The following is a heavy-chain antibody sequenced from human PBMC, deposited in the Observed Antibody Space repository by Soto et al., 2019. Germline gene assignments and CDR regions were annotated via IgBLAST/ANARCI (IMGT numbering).Heavy chain of an antibody. J-gene: IGHJ4*02. V-gene: IGHV3-48*01. CDR3: ARDFRLTKAHIVVVGADTYYWDY. CDR2: ISRSSSTI. CDR1: GFTFSSYS. Sequence: EVQLVESGGGLVQPGGSLRLSCAASGFTFSSYSMNWFRQAPGKGLEWVSYISRSSSTIYYADSVKGRFTISRDNVKISLYLQMKGLRAEYTAVYYGARDFRLTKAHIVVVGADTYYWDYWGQVTLVTVAA. D-gene: IGHD2-15*01.